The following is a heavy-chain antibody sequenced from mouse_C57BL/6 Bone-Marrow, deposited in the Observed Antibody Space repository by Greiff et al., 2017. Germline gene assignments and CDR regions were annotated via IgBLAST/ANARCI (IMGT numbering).Heavy chain of an antibody. D-gene: IGHD2-4*01. Sequence: EVQLQQSGPELVKPGASVKISCKASGYSFTDYNMNWVKQSNGKSLEWIGVINPNYGTTSYNQKFKGKATLPVDQSSRTAYMPLNSLTSEDSAVYYCARGYDYDYAMDYWGQGTSVTVSS. CDR1: GYSFTDYN. V-gene: IGHV1-39*01. CDR2: INPNYGTT. CDR3: ARGYDYDYAMDY. J-gene: IGHJ4*01.